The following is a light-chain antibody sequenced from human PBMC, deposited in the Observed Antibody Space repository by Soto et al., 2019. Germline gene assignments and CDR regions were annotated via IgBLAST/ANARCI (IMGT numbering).Light chain of an antibody. J-gene: IGLJ2*01. CDR1: SGHSSYA. V-gene: IGLV4-69*01. Sequence: QPVLTQSPSASASLGASVKLTCTLSSGHSSYAIAWHQQQPEKGPRYLMKLNSAGSHSKGDGIPDRFSGSSSGAERYLTISSLQSEDEADYYWQTWGTGTVVFGGGTKLTVL. CDR3: QTWGTGTVV. CDR2: LNSAGSH.